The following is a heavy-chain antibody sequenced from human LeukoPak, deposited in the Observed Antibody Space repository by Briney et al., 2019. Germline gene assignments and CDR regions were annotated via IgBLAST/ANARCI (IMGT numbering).Heavy chain of an antibody. Sequence: SVKVSCKASGGTFSSYAISWVRQAPGQGLEWMGGIIRIFGTANYAQKFQGRVTITADESTSTAYMELSSLRSEDTAVYYCARVIGIAVVTKRGWFDPWGQGTLVTVSS. J-gene: IGHJ5*02. V-gene: IGHV1-69*13. CDR3: ARVIGIAVVTKRGWFDP. CDR2: IIRIFGTA. D-gene: IGHD3-22*01. CDR1: GGTFSSYA.